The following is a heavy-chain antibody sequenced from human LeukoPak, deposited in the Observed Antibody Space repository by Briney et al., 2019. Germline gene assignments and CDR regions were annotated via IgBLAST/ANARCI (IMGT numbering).Heavy chain of an antibody. J-gene: IGHJ4*02. D-gene: IGHD3/OR15-3a*01. CDR1: GFTFSSYS. V-gene: IGHV3-21*01. CDR2: ISSSSSYI. CDR3: VREWDWAHFDY. Sequence: GGSLRLSCAASGFTFSSYSMNWVRQAPGKGLEWVSSISSSSSYIYYADSVKGRFTISRDNAKNSLYLQMSSLRVGDTAVYYCVREWDWAHFDYWGQGTLVTVSS.